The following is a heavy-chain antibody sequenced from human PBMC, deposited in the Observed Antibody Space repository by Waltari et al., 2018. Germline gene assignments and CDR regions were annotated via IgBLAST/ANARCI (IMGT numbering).Heavy chain of an antibody. Sequence: QLQLQESGPGLVKPSETLSLTCTVSGGSISSSSYYWGWIRQPPGKGLEWIGSIYYSGSTYHNPALKSRVTISVDTSKNQFSLKLSSVTAADTAVYYCARRETKPYYYYYYMDVWGKGTTVTVSS. CDR1: GGSISSSSYY. CDR3: ARRETKPYYYYYYMDV. V-gene: IGHV4-39*01. CDR2: IYYSGST. J-gene: IGHJ6*03.